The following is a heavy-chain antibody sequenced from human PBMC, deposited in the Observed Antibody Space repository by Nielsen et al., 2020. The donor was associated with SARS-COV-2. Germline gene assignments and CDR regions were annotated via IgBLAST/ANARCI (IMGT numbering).Heavy chain of an antibody. CDR2: INWNSGSI. V-gene: IGHV3-9*01. J-gene: IGHJ6*02. CDR3: ARVDYYGMDV. CDR1: GFTFDDYA. Sequence: GGSLRLSCAASGFTFDDYAMHWVRQAPGKGLEWVSGINWNSGSIGYADSVKGRFIISRDNAKNSLYLQMNSLRADDTALYYCARVDYYGMDVWGQGTTVTVSS.